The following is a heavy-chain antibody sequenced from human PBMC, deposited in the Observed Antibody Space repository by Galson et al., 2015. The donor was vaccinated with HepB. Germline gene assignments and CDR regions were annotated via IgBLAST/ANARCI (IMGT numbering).Heavy chain of an antibody. D-gene: IGHD3-22*01. Sequence: SVKVSCKASGYTFTSYGISWVRQAPGQGLEWMGWISAYNGNTNYAQKLQGRVTMTTDTSTSTAYMELRSLRSDDTAVYYCARRWPPRRSSSGSNNWFDPWGQGTLVTVSS. CDR3: ARRWPPRRSSSGSNNWFDP. V-gene: IGHV1-18*01. CDR1: GYTFTSYG. J-gene: IGHJ5*02. CDR2: ISAYNGNT.